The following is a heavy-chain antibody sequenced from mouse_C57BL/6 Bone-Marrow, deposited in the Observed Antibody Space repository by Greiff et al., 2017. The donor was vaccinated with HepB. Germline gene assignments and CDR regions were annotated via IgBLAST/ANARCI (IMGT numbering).Heavy chain of an antibody. V-gene: IGHV1-78*01. CDR1: GYTFTDHT. CDR3: ARVPRRGYYAMDY. J-gene: IGHJ4*01. CDR2: IYPRDGST. Sequence: VQRVESDAELVKPGASVKISCKVSGYTFTDHTIHWMKQRPEQGLEWIGYIYPRDGSTKYNEKFKGKATLTADKSSSTAYMQLNSLTSEDSAVYFCARVPRRGYYAMDYWGQGTSVTVSS.